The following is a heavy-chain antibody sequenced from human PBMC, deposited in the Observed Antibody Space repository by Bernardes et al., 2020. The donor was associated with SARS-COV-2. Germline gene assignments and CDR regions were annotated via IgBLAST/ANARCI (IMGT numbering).Heavy chain of an antibody. Sequence: AETLSLTCTVTGGSTKYYYWSWLRQPPGKGLEWIGYIYYSGTTNYNPSLKSRVTISIDTSKNQFSLKLSSVTAADTAVYYCARHAKDCTRGVCQTYYYYAMDVWGQGTTVTVSS. CDR3: ARHAKDCTRGVCQTYYYYAMDV. CDR2: IYYSGTT. CDR1: GGSTKYYY. V-gene: IGHV4-59*08. J-gene: IGHJ6*02. D-gene: IGHD2-8*01.